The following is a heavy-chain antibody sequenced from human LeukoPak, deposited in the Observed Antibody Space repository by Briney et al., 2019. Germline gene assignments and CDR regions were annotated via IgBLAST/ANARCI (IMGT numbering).Heavy chain of an antibody. CDR3: ARGPVGAIDY. CDR1: GFTFSSYS. J-gene: IGHJ4*02. D-gene: IGHD1-26*01. Sequence: GGSLRLSCAASGFTFSSYSMNWVRQAPGKGLEWVSSISSSSSNIHYADSVKGRFTISRDNAKNSLYLQMNSLRAEDTAVYYCARGPVGAIDYWGQGTLVTVSS. CDR2: ISSSSSNI. V-gene: IGHV3-21*01.